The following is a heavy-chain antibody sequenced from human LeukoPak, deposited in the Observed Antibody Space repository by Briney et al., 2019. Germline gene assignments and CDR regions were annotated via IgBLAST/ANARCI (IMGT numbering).Heavy chain of an antibody. J-gene: IGHJ6*02. CDR2: MNPNSGNT. D-gene: IGHD1-26*01. CDR3: ARVEWELLYYYGMDV. V-gene: IGHV1-8*01. CDR1: GYTFTSYD. Sequence: ASVKVSCKASGYTFTSYDINWVRQATGQGLEWMEWMNPNSGNTGYAQKFQGRVTMTRNTSISTAYMELSSLRSEDTAVYYCARVEWELLYYYGMDVWGQGTTVTVSS.